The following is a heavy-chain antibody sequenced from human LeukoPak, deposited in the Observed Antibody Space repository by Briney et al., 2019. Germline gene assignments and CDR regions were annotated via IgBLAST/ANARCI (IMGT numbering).Heavy chain of an antibody. V-gene: IGHV3-74*01. Sequence: GGSLRLSCAASGFTFSSYWMHWVRQGPGIGLVWVSRINGEGSIVNYADSVKGRFTLSRDNAKNSLYLQMNSLRDEDTAVYYCARDGGDGYNYPYYFDYWGQGTLVTVSS. J-gene: IGHJ4*02. CDR1: GFTFSSYW. D-gene: IGHD5-24*01. CDR2: INGEGSIV. CDR3: ARDGGDGYNYPYYFDY.